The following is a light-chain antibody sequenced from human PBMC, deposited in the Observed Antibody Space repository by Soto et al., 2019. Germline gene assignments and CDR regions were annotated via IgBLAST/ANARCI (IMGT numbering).Light chain of an antibody. CDR3: MQLLQPPLT. Sequence: DVVMTQSPLSLPVTPGEPASISCRSSQSLLHSNGYNYLAWFLQKAGQSPQLLIHLASSRASGVPERFSGSGSGTDFTLEISSVEAEDVGIYYCMQLLQPPLTFGGGTKGEIK. CDR2: LAS. CDR1: QSLLHSNGYNY. J-gene: IGKJ4*01. V-gene: IGKV2-28*01.